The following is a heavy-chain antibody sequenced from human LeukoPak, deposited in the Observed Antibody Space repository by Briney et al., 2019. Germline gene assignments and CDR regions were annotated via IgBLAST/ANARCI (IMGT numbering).Heavy chain of an antibody. D-gene: IGHD2-2*01. CDR2: ISGSGGST. CDR3: AKAAVVPAAIGHRYFDY. CDR1: GFTFSDYV. J-gene: IGHJ4*02. Sequence: GESLRLSCAASGFTFSDYVMIWVRQAPGKGLEWVSAISGSGGSTYYADSVKGRFTISRDNSKNTLYLQMNSLRAEDTAVYYCAKAAVVPAAIGHRYFDYWGQGTLVTVSS. V-gene: IGHV3-23*01.